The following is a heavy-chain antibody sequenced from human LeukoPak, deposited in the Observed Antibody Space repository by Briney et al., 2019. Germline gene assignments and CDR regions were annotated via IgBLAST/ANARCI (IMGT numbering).Heavy chain of an antibody. CDR2: IRNKANRYTT. J-gene: IGHJ4*02. CDR3: VRGRNSFDY. V-gene: IGHV3-72*01. CDR1: GFTVSDHY. D-gene: IGHD2/OR15-2a*01. Sequence: PGGSLRLSCAASGFTVSDHYMDWVRQAPGKGLEWVGRIRNKANRYTTEYAASVKGRFSISRDDSRNSLYLQMNSLKTEDTAVYYCVRGRNSFDYWGQGTLVTVSS.